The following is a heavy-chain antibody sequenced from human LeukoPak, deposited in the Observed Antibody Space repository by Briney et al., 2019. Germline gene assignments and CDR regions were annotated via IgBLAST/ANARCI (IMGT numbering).Heavy chain of an antibody. CDR1: GFAFSSYW. J-gene: IGHJ4*02. V-gene: IGHV3-74*01. D-gene: IGHD6-13*01. CDR2: INSDGSTT. Sequence: GGPLTLSCAASGFAFSSYWMQWVRQATGKGLVWVSRINSDGSTTSYADSVKGRFTISRDNAKNKLHLQMNSLKAEDTAVYYCSRGLYSSTLGYWGQGTLVTVSS. CDR3: SRGLYSSTLGY.